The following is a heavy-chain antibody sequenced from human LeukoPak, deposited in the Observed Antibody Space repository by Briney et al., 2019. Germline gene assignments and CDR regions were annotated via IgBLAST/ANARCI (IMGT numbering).Heavy chain of an antibody. CDR2: MNPNSGNT. J-gene: IGHJ1*01. D-gene: IGHD6-13*01. CDR1: GYTFTSYD. CDR3: ARVGYSSQLPGGEYFQH. Sequence: GASVKVSCKASGYTFTSYDINWVRQATGQGLEWMGWMNPNSGNTGYAQKFQGRVTITRNTSISTAYMELSSLRSEDTAVYYCARVGYSSQLPGGEYFQHWGQGTLVTVSS. V-gene: IGHV1-8*03.